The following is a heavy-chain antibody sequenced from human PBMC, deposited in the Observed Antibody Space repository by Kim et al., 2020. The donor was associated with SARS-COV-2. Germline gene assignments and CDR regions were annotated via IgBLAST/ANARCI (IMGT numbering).Heavy chain of an antibody. J-gene: IGHJ4*02. V-gene: IGHV1-3*01. CDR3: ARDGTTRNGGYYFDY. Sequence: QTFQGRVTITRDASASTAYMRLGSLRSEDTAVYYCARDGTTRNGGYYFDYWGQGALVTVSS. D-gene: IGHD1-1*01.